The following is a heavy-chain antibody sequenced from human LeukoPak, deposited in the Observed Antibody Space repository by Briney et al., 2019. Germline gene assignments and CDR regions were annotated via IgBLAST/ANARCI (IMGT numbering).Heavy chain of an antibody. V-gene: IGHV3-7*01. Sequence: PGGSLRLSCAASGFTFSGFSMSWVRQSPTKGLEWVANIKQDGSERYYVDSVKGRFTISRDNAKNSLSLQMNNLRVEDTAVYYCARAGSHWQYVYWGQGTVVTVS. CDR3: ARAGSHWQYVY. J-gene: IGHJ4*02. D-gene: IGHD3-10*01. CDR2: IKQDGSER. CDR1: GFTFSGFS.